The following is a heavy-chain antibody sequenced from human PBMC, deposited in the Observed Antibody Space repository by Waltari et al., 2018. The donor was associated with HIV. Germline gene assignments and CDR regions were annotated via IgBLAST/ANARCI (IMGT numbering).Heavy chain of an antibody. CDR3: ARQMTFYDALDI. J-gene: IGHJ3*02. V-gene: IGHV1-2*02. CDR1: GYTFTAYY. CDR2: IYPNSGDT. Sequence: QVQLVQSGAEVRKPGASVTVSCKTSGYTFTAYYIHWVRQAPGQGPEWMGWIYPNSGDTHFAEKFQGRVTLTRDTSIRTAYVEVSNLRSDDTAVYYCARQMTFYDALDIWGQGTMVSVSS.